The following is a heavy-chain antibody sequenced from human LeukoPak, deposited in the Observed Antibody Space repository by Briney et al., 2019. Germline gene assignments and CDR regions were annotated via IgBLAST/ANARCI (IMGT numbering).Heavy chain of an antibody. V-gene: IGHV4-34*01. CDR3: ARDPKYDYYMDV. CDR2: INHSGST. J-gene: IGHJ6*03. CDR1: GGSFSGYY. Sequence: SETLSLTCAVYGGSFSGYYWSWIRQPPGKGLEWIGEINHSGSTNYNPSLKSRVTISVDTSKNQFSLKLSSVTAADTAVYYCARDPKYDYYMDVWGKGTTVTVSS.